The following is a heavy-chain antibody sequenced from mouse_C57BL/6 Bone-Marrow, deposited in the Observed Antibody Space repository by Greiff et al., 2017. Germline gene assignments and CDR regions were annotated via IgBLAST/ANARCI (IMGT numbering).Heavy chain of an antibody. CDR3: ARWTVVAYYYAMDY. CDR1: GYTFTSYW. V-gene: IGHV1-69*01. CDR2: IDPSDSYT. J-gene: IGHJ4*01. D-gene: IGHD1-1*01. Sequence: QVQLQQPGAELVMPGASVKLSCKASGYTFTSYWMHWVKQRPGQGLEWIGEIDPSDSYTNYNQKFKGKSTLTVDKSSSTAYMQLSSLTSEDSAVYYCARWTVVAYYYAMDYWGQGTSVTVSS.